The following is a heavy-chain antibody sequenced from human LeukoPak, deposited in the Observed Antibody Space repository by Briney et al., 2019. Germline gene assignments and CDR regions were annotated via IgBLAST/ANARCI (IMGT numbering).Heavy chain of an antibody. J-gene: IGHJ4*02. D-gene: IGHD3-22*01. CDR1: GFTFTSYA. CDR3: AKDVDRVQSYYFDY. CDR2: ISGSGGSA. Sequence: GGSLRLSCAASGFTFTSYAMSWVRQAPGKGLEWVSTISGSGGSAYYADSVKGRFTISRDNSKNTLYLQMNSLRAEDTAIYYCAKDVDRVQSYYFDYWGQGTLVTVSS. V-gene: IGHV3-23*01.